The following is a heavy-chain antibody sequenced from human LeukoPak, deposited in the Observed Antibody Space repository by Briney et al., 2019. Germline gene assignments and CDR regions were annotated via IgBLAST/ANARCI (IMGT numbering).Heavy chain of an antibody. V-gene: IGHV4-59*01. D-gene: IGHD2-15*01. CDR2: IYYSGST. J-gene: IGHJ6*03. CDR3: ARVFCSGGSCTQNDYYYYYMDV. Sequence: PSETLSLTCTVSGGSISSYYWSWIRQPPGKGLEWIGYIYYSGSTNYNPSLKSRVTISVDTSKNQFSLKLSSVTAADTAVYYCARVFCSGGSCTQNDYYYYYMDVWGKGTTVTVSS. CDR1: GGSISSYY.